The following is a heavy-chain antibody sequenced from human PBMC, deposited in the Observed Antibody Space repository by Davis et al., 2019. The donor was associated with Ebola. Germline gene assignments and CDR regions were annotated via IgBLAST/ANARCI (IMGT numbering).Heavy chain of an antibody. CDR2: ISGSGGGT. Sequence: PGGSLRLSCTGSGFTFTSFRMNWVRQAPGKGLEWVSGISGSGGGTKYADFVKGRFAISRDNSKNTLYLQMNSLRSDDTAIYYCARGVEVRGSYYDPTGMDVWGQGTTVTVSS. CDR3: ARGVEVRGSYYDPTGMDV. J-gene: IGHJ6*02. CDR1: GFTFTSFR. D-gene: IGHD3-10*01. V-gene: IGHV3-23*01.